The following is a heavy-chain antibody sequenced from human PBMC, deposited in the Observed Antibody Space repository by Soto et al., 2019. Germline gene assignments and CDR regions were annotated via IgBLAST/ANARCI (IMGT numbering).Heavy chain of an antibody. CDR1: GLTFRNYE. J-gene: IGHJ4*02. D-gene: IGHD3-3*01. CDR2: ISSTGKTI. Sequence: EVQLVEAGGGLGQPGGSLTISCAASGLTFRNYEMNWVRQAPGKGLEWVSFISSTGKTIYYADPVKCRFTISRDNPKNSLHLQMSSLRVEDTAVYYCAKNQLRSGSFDHWGQGTPVYVSS. CDR3: AKNQLRSGSFDH. V-gene: IGHV3-48*03.